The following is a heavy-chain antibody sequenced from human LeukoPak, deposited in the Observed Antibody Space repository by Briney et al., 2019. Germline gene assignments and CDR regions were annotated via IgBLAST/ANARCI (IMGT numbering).Heavy chain of an antibody. CDR2: ISGSGGST. Sequence: PGGSLTLSCAASGFTFSSYAMSWVRQAPGKGLEWVSAISGSGGSTYYADSVKGRFTISRDNSKNTLDLQMNSLRADDTAVYYCAKGPSGSFYPGYFDYWGQGTPLTVSS. J-gene: IGHJ4*02. CDR3: AKGPSGSFYPGYFDY. D-gene: IGHD1-26*01. CDR1: GFTFSSYA. V-gene: IGHV3-23*01.